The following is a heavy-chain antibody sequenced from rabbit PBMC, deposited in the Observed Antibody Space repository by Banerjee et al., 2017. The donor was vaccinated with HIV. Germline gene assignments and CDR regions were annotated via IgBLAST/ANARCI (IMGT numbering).Heavy chain of an antibody. CDR2: IYTSSGST. J-gene: IGHJ4*01. V-gene: IGHV1S40*01. CDR3: ARTGYVAYDPNL. CDR1: GFSFSSSYW. Sequence: QSLEESGGDLVKPGASLTLTCTASGFSFSSSYWICWVRQAPGKGLEWIACIYTSSGSTYYASWAKGRFTISKTSSTTVTLQMTRLTAADTAIYFCARTGYVAYDPNLWGPGTLVTVS. D-gene: IGHD6-1*01.